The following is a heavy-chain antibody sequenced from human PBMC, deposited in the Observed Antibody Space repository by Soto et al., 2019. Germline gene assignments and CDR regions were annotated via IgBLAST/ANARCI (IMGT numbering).Heavy chain of an antibody. CDR3: ATTVTTYYYYGMDV. Sequence: ASVKVSCKASGYTFTSYDINWVRLATGQGLEWMGWMNPNSGNTGYAQKFQGRVTMTRNTSISTAYMELSSLRSEDTAVYYCATTVTTYYYYGMDVWGQGTTVTVSS. CDR2: MNPNSGNT. D-gene: IGHD4-17*01. CDR1: GYTFTSYD. J-gene: IGHJ6*02. V-gene: IGHV1-8*01.